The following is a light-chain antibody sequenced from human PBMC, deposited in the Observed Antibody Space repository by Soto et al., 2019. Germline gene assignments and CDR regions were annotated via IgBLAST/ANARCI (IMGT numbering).Light chain of an antibody. CDR3: SSYTTSSTWV. CDR1: SSDVGGYNY. CDR2: GVS. V-gene: IGLV2-14*01. Sequence: QSALTQPASVSGSPGQSITISCTGTSSDVGGYNYVSWYQHHPGEAPKLIIYGVSNRPSGISSRFSGSKSGNTASLTISGLQAEDEADYYCSSYTTSSTWVFGGGTKVTVL. J-gene: IGLJ3*02.